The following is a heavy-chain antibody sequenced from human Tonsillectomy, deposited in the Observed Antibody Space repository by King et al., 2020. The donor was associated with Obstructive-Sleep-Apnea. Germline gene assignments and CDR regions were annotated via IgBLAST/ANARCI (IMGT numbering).Heavy chain of an antibody. CDR2: ISYDGSNK. CDR1: GFTFSSYA. D-gene: IGHD4-11*01. V-gene: IGHV3-30*04. CDR3: ARGLAETV. Sequence: QLVQSGGGVVQPGRSLRLSCAASGFTFSSYAMHGVRQAPGKGLEWVAVISYDGSNKYYADSVKGRFTISRDNSKNTLYLQMNSLRAEDTAVYYCARGLAETVWGQGTLVTVSS. J-gene: IGHJ4*02.